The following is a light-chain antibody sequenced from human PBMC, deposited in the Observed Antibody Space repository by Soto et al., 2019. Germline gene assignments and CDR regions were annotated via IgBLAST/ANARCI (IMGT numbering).Light chain of an antibody. CDR1: QSVDNK. CDR3: LQYGSSPYT. V-gene: IGKV3-15*01. CDR2: GAS. Sequence: ERVMTQSPAALSVSLGERATLSCRASQSVDNKLAWYQFKPGQAPRLLIYGASTRATGVPTRFSGSGSGTDFTLTISRLEPEDFAVYYCLQYGSSPYTFGQGTKLEIK. J-gene: IGKJ2*01.